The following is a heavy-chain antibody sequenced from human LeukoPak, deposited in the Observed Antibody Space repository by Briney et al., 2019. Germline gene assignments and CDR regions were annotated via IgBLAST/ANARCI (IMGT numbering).Heavy chain of an antibody. CDR2: IKQDGSNK. V-gene: IGHV3-7*01. Sequence: PGGSLRLSCAASGFTFSSYWMSWVRQAPGKGLEWVANIKQDGSNKYYADSVKGRFTISRDNSKNTLYLQMNSLRAEDTAVYYCAKDFSSTSPQLLGYWGQGTLVTVSS. D-gene: IGHD2-2*01. CDR3: AKDFSSTSPQLLGY. CDR1: GFTFSSYW. J-gene: IGHJ4*02.